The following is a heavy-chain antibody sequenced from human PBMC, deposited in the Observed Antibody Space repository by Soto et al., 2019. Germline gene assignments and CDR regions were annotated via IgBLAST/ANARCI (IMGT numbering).Heavy chain of an antibody. V-gene: IGHV3-23*01. J-gene: IGHJ3*01. CDR2: VSPGGDVS. CDR3: VRRAITATTDWGAFDV. Sequence: EVQLLESGGGLVQPGGSLRLSCAASGFTFSSFVMNWVRQAPGKGLEWVSTVSPGGDVSNYTDSVKGRCTISRDNSRRKMHLQRDSLRAADAAVYFCVRRAITATTDWGAFDVWGQGTVVTVSS. D-gene: IGHD1-20*01. CDR1: GFTFSSFV.